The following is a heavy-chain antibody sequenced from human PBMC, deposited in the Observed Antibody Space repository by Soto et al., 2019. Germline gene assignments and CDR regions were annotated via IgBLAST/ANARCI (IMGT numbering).Heavy chain of an antibody. Sequence: QVHLVESGGGVVQPGRSLRLSCAASGFTFSNNGMHWVRQAPGKGLEWMGVISYEGSEKYYAGSVKGRFTISRDNSKNALYLQRDTLRAEDTAIYYCVKDKGAAAGFDYWGQGIVVTVSS. CDR2: ISYEGSEK. CDR3: VKDKGAAAGFDY. D-gene: IGHD6-13*01. V-gene: IGHV3-30*18. J-gene: IGHJ4*02. CDR1: GFTFSNNG.